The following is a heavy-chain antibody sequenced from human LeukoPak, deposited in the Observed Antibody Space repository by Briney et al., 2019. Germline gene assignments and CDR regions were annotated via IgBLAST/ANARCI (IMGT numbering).Heavy chain of an antibody. J-gene: IGHJ4*02. CDR3: ARGSQNYYNPFDN. V-gene: IGHV4-4*07. D-gene: IGHD3-10*01. CDR2: IHSSGST. CDR1: GGSISGSISGTY. Sequence: SETLSLTCTVSGGSISGSISGTYWSWVRQPAGKGLEWIGRIHSSGSTKYNPSLKSRVTMSVDTSKNQLFLRLTSVTAADTALHYCARGSQNYYNPFDNWGQGTLVTVSS.